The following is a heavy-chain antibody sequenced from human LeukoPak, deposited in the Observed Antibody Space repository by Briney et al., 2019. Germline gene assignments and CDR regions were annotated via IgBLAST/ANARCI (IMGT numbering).Heavy chain of an antibody. CDR3: ARVGTVSSSWYSSNWFDH. Sequence: SETVSLTCTVSGGSIRSYYWSRLRQPPGKGLEGVGYIYYCGSTNYNPSLNSRTTISVDTSKYDFSLKLSSITAADTAVYYCARVGTVSSSWYSSNWFDHKGQGTLVTVSA. CDR1: GGSIRSYY. D-gene: IGHD6-13*01. CDR2: IYYCGST. V-gene: IGHV4-59*01. J-gene: IGHJ5*02.